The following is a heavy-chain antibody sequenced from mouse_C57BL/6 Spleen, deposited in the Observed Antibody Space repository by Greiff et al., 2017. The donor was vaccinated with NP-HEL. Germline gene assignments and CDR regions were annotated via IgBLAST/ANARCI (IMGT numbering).Heavy chain of an antibody. D-gene: IGHD1-1*01. Sequence: VQLQQSGAELVRPGASVTLSCKASGYTFTDYEMHWVKQTPVHGLEWIGAIDPETGGTAYNQKFKGKAILTADKSSSTAYMELRSLTSEDSAVYYCTRRGNYYGSSYEYFDVWGTGTTVTVSS. CDR3: TRRGNYYGSSYEYFDV. V-gene: IGHV1-15*01. CDR2: IDPETGGT. J-gene: IGHJ1*03. CDR1: GYTFTDYE.